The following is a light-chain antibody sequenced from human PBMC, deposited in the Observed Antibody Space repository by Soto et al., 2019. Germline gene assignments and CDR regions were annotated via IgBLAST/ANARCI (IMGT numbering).Light chain of an antibody. CDR3: QQTYNNVT. CDR1: QSISRY. V-gene: IGKV1-39*01. J-gene: IGKJ2*01. CDR2: AAS. Sequence: DIQMTQSPSSLSASVGDRVTITCRASQSISRYLNWYQQKPGKAPKLLIYAASSLQNGFPSRFSGSGSGTDFTLAISSLQPEDFATYYCQQTYNNVTFGQGTKLEIK.